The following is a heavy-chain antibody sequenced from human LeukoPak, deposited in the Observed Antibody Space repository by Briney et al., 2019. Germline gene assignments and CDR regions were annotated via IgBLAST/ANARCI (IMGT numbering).Heavy chain of an antibody. Sequence: SETLSLTCTVSGGSISSYYWSWIRQPPGKGLEWIGSIYHSGSTYYNPSLKSRVTISVDTSKNQFSLKLSSVTAADTAVYYCARVGGPGIAAADNWFDPWGQGTLVTVSS. V-gene: IGHV4-38-2*02. J-gene: IGHJ5*02. CDR1: GGSISSYY. CDR2: IYHSGST. D-gene: IGHD6-13*01. CDR3: ARVGGPGIAAADNWFDP.